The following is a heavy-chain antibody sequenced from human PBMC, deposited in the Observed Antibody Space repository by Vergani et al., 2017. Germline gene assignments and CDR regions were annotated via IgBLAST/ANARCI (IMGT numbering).Heavy chain of an antibody. CDR2: INHSGST. CDR1: GGSFSGYY. D-gene: IGHD3-3*01. J-gene: IGHJ5*02. CDR3: ARRSFGVVHSWFDP. Sequence: QVQLQQWGAGLLKPSETLSLTCAVYGGSFSGYYWSWIRQPPGKGLEWIGEINHSGSTNYNPSLKSRVTISVDTSKKQFSLKLSSVTAADTAVYYCARRSFGVVHSWFDPWGQGTLVTVSS. V-gene: IGHV4-34*01.